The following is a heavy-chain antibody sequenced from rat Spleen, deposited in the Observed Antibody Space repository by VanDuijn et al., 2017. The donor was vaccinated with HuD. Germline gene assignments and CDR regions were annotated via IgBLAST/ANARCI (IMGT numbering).Heavy chain of an antibody. J-gene: IGHJ1*01. CDR3: ATHWELWYFDF. Sequence: EVQLVESGGGLVQPGRSLKLSCAASGFTFSDYNMAWVRQAPKKGLEWVATIIYDGSRTYYRDSVKGRFTISRDNAKSTLYLQMDSMRSEDTATYYCATHWELWYFDFWGPGTMVTVSS. CDR1: GFTFSDYN. D-gene: IGHD5-1*01. V-gene: IGHV5S10*01. CDR2: IIYDGSRT.